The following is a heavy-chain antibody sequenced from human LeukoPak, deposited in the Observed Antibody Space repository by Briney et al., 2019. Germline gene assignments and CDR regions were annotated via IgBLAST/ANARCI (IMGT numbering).Heavy chain of an antibody. Sequence: ASVKVSCKASGYTFTGYYMHWVRQAPGQGLEWMGWINPNSGGTNYAQKFQGRVTMTRDTSISTAYMELSRLRSDDTAVYYCARALGHDDVWGSYRFDYWGQGTLVTVSS. J-gene: IGHJ4*02. CDR2: INPNSGGT. CDR3: ARALGHDDVWGSYRFDY. D-gene: IGHD3-16*02. V-gene: IGHV1-2*02. CDR1: GYTFTGYY.